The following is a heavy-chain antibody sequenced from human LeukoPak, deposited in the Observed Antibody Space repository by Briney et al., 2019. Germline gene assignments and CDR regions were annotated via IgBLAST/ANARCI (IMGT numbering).Heavy chain of an antibody. J-gene: IGHJ6*03. CDR2: IKQDGSEK. Sequence: QPGGSLRLSCAASGFTFSSYWMSWVRQAPGEGLEWVANIKQDGSEKYYVDSVKGRFTISRDNAKNSLYLQMNSLRAEDTAVYYCAKLSWSGYYRYYYYMDVWGKGTTVTVSS. CDR1: GFTFSSYW. V-gene: IGHV3-7*01. D-gene: IGHD3-3*01. CDR3: AKLSWSGYYRYYYYMDV.